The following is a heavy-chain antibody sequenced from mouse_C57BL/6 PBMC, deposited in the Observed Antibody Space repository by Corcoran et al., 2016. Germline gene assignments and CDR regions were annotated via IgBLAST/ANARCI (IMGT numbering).Heavy chain of an antibody. CDR3: AKGAYSFYYAMDY. J-gene: IGHJ4*01. CDR2: IYPGSGNT. D-gene: IGHD2-10*01. Sequence: QVQLKQSGAELVRPGASVKLSCKASGYTFTDYYINWVKQRPGQGLEWIARIYPGSGNTYYNEKFKGKATLTAEKSSSTAYMQLSSLTSEDSAVYFCAKGAYSFYYAMDYWGQGTSVTVSS. CDR1: GYTFTDYY. V-gene: IGHV1-76*01.